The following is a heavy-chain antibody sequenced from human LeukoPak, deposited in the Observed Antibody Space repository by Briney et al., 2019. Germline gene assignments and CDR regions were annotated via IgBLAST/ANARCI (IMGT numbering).Heavy chain of an antibody. D-gene: IGHD3-22*01. J-gene: IGHJ4*02. CDR2: INHSGST. CDR1: GGSFSGYY. Sequence: SETLSLTCAVYGGSFSGYYWSWIRQPPGKGLEWIGEINHSGSTNYNPSLKSRVTISVDMSKIQFSLKLSSVTAADTAVYYCARAGDSSGFYYFAYWGQGTLVTVSS. CDR3: ARAGDSSGFYYFAY. V-gene: IGHV4-34*01.